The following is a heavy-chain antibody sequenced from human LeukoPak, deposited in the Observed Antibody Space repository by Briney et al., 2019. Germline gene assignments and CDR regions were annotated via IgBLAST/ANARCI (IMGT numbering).Heavy chain of an antibody. CDR3: ATHLASYGGYDSLFDY. V-gene: IGHV3-30*03. J-gene: IGHJ4*02. Sequence: GGSLRLSCAASGFTFSSYAMSWVRQAPGKGLEWVAVISYDGSNKYYADSVKGRFTISRDNSKNTLYLQMNSLRAEDTAVYYCATHLASYGGYDSLFDYWGQGTLVTVSS. CDR1: GFTFSSYA. CDR2: ISYDGSNK. D-gene: IGHD5-12*01.